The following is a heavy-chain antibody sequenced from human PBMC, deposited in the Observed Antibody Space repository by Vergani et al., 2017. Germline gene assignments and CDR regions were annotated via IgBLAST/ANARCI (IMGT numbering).Heavy chain of an antibody. J-gene: IGHJ4*02. CDR2: ISYDGDTT. CDR3: AKFPLNITTPDRGDF. Sequence: HVQMVESGGGVVQPGRSLRLSCAVSGFRFSDYGMHWVRQAPGSGLEWVALISYDGDTTYYEDSVKGRFTISRDNFKHTLFLQMHSLRVEDTALYYCAKFPLNITTPDRGDFWGQGSLVTVSS. V-gene: IGHV3-30*18. D-gene: IGHD1-1*01. CDR1: GFRFSDYG.